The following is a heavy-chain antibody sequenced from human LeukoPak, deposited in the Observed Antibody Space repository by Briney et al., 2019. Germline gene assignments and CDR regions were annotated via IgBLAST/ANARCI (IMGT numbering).Heavy chain of an antibody. CDR2: ISSSSSYI. CDR1: GFHSPSYS. J-gene: IGHJ4*02. CDR3: ARDLRRADC. Sequence: GGSLRLPRAASGFHSPSYSMKWVSQAPAKALEWVSSISSSSSYIYYADSVKGRFTISRDNAKTSLYLQMNSLRAEDPAVYYCARDLRRADCWGQGTLVTVSS. V-gene: IGHV3-21*01. D-gene: IGHD2-21*01.